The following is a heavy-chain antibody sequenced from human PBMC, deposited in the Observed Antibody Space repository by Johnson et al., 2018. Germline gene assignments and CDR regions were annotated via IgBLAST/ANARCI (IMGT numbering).Heavy chain of an antibody. D-gene: IGHD6-19*01. CDR1: GGSISGYY. CDR2: IYYSGST. J-gene: IGHJ1*01. V-gene: IGHV4-59*01. CDR3: ARAVAGAAEYFQH. Sequence: QVQLQESGPGLVKPSETLSLTCTVSGGSISGYYWTWIRQPPGKELEWIGFIYYSGSTHYNPSLGGRVTISVDTSKNQFSLKLTSVTAADTAVYYCARAVAGAAEYFQHWGQGTLVTVSS.